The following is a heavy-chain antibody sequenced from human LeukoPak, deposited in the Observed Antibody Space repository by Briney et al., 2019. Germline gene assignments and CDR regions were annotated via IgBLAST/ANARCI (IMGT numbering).Heavy chain of an antibody. CDR3: AREYGGGSPRSAFDI. V-gene: IGHV1-18*01. J-gene: IGHJ3*02. D-gene: IGHD2-21*01. Sequence: GASVKVSCKASGYTFTSYGISWVRQAPGQGLEWMGWISAYNGNTNYAQKLQGRVTMTTDTSTSTAYMELRSLRSDDTAVYYCAREYGGGSPRSAFDIWGQGTMVTVSS. CDR1: GYTFTSYG. CDR2: ISAYNGNT.